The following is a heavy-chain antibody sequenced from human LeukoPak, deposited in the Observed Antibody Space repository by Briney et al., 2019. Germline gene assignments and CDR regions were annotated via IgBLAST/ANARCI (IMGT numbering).Heavy chain of an antibody. Sequence: SETLSLTCAVYGGSFSGYYWSWIRQPPGKGLEWIGEINHSGSTNYNPSLKSRVTISVDTSKNQFSLKLSSVTAADTAVYYCASDYGDYNAFDIWGQGTMVTVSS. CDR3: ASDYGDYNAFDI. V-gene: IGHV4-34*01. D-gene: IGHD4-17*01. CDR1: GGSFSGYY. J-gene: IGHJ3*02. CDR2: INHSGST.